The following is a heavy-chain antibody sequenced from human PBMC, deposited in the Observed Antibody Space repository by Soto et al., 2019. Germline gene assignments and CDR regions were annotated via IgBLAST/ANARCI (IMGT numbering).Heavy chain of an antibody. D-gene: IGHD3-10*01. CDR3: ARARSASGSLYFDY. V-gene: IGHV4-39*01. CDR1: GGSISSSSYY. CDR2: IYYSGST. Sequence: SETLSLTCTFSGGSISSSSYYWGWIRQPPGKGLEWIGSIYYSGSTYYNPSLRSRVTISVDTSKNQFSLKLSSVTATDTAVYYCARARSASGSLYFDYWGQGTLVTVSS. J-gene: IGHJ4*02.